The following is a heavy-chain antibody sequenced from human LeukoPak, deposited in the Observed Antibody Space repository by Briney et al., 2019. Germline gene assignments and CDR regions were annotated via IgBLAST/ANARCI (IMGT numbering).Heavy chain of an antibody. V-gene: IGHV1-18*01. CDR1: GYXFLNYD. D-gene: IGHD3-10*01. Sequence: ASVKVSCTASGYXFLNYDFTWVRQAPGQGLEWMGWISAHNQNTKYAQRFQGRVTMTADTSTTTAYMELRSLRSDDTAVYYCARVADYGSGSHLFDHWGQGTLVAVSS. CDR3: ARVADYGSGSHLFDH. CDR2: ISAHNQNT. J-gene: IGHJ4*02.